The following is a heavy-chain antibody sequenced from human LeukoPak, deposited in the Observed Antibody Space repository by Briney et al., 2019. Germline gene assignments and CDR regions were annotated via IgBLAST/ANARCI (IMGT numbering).Heavy chain of an antibody. J-gene: IGHJ6*02. CDR3: ARGVYCSSTSCSDYYYYYGMDV. Sequence: GGSLRLSCAASGFTFSSYGMHWVRQAPGKGLEWVAVIWYDGSGQYYGDSVKGRFTISRDNAKNSLYLQMNSLRAEDTAVYYCARGVYCSSTSCSDYYYYYGMDVWGQGTTVTVSS. V-gene: IGHV3-33*03. CDR1: GFTFSSYG. D-gene: IGHD2-2*01. CDR2: IWYDGSGQ.